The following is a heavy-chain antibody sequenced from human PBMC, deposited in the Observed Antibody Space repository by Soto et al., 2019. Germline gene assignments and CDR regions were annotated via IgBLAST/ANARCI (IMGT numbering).Heavy chain of an antibody. CDR1: GFTFSRFE. CDR3: TRAAWFPYLSFY. J-gene: IGHJ4*02. Sequence: GGSLRLSCAASGFTFSRFELHWVRQAPGKGLEWISYISSSGSTAYYASSVGGRFTISRDNANNSVYLQMDSLRAEDTALYYCTRAAWFPYLSFYWGQGALVTVSS. D-gene: IGHD3-10*01. V-gene: IGHV3-48*03. CDR2: ISSSGSTA.